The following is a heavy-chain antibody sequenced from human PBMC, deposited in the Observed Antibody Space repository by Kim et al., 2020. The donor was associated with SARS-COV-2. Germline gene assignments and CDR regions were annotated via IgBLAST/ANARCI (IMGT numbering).Heavy chain of an antibody. J-gene: IGHJ4*02. Sequence: GGSLRLSCAASGLTFGTTWMHWARQAPGKGLVWVSRISGDGSMTRYADSVKGRFTVSRDNAKKVVFLQMNSLRVEDTAVYYCAVVGALGSWGQGTLVTVSS. CDR1: GLTFGTTW. D-gene: IGHD2-15*01. V-gene: IGHV3-74*01. CDR2: ISGDGSMT. CDR3: AVVGALGS.